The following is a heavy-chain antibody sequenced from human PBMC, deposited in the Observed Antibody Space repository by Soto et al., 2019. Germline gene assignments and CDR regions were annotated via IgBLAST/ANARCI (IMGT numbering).Heavy chain of an antibody. Sequence: QVQLVESGGGVVQPGRSLRLSCAASGFTFMSYAMQCVRQAPSKGLEWVALITYDGSTKYYADSVKGRFTISRDNSRDTLDLQMNSLTEEDTAIYYLARESLGYIVQYWGQGTLVSVSS. J-gene: IGHJ1*01. D-gene: IGHD2-21*01. CDR3: ARESLGYIVQY. CDR1: GFTFMSYA. CDR2: ITYDGSTK. V-gene: IGHV3-30-3*01.